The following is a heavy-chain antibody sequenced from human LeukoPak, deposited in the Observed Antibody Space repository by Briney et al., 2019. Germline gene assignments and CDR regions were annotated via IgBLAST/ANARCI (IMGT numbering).Heavy chain of an antibody. CDR3: ARYCSSTSCYEY. J-gene: IGHJ4*02. V-gene: IGHV1-8*01. D-gene: IGHD2-2*01. Sequence: ASVKVSCKASGYTFTSYDINWVRQATGQGVEWMSCMTPNSGNTGYAHNFQGRVTMPRNTSISTAYMELSSLRSEDTAVYYCARYCSSTSCYEYWGQGTLVTVSS. CDR2: MTPNSGNT. CDR1: GYTFTSYD.